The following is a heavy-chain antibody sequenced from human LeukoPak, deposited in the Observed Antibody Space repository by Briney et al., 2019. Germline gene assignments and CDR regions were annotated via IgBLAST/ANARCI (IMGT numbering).Heavy chain of an antibody. Sequence: SGPTLVKPTQTLTLTCTFSGFSLSTSGVGVGWIRQPPGKALEWLALIYWNDDKRYSPSLKSRLTITKDTSKNQVVLTMTNMDPVDKGKYYCAHSIYGFWSGYSESVPSVTMGYWGQGTLVTVSS. CDR3: AHSIYGFWSGYSESVPSVTMGY. J-gene: IGHJ4*02. CDR1: GFSLSTSGVG. D-gene: IGHD3-3*01. V-gene: IGHV2-5*01. CDR2: IYWNDDK.